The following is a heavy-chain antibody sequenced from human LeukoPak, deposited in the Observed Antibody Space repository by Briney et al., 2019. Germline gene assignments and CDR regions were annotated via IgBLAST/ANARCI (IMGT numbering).Heavy chain of an antibody. CDR2: IYYSGST. CDR3: ARVFGTGTYFNY. D-gene: IGHD2-8*02. Sequence: SETLSLTCTVSGGSISSSSYYWGWIRQPPGKGLEWIGSIYYSGSTYYNPSLKSRVTISVDTSKNQFSLKLSSVTAADTAVYYCARVFGTGTYFNYWGQGTLVTVSS. V-gene: IGHV4-39*01. CDR1: GGSISSSSYY. J-gene: IGHJ4*02.